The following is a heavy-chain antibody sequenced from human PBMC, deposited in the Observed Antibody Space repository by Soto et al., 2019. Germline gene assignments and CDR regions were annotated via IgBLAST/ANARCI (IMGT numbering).Heavy chain of an antibody. J-gene: IGHJ5*02. Sequence: QVQLQESGPGLVKPSQTLSLTCTVSGGSISSGGYYWSWIRQHPGKGLEWIGYIYYSGSTYYNPSLKSRVTISVDTSKNQFSLKLSFVTAADTAVYYCAREGFGELLGWVDPWGQGTLVTVSS. CDR1: GGSISSGGYY. CDR2: IYYSGST. CDR3: AREGFGELLGWVDP. D-gene: IGHD3-10*01. V-gene: IGHV4-31*03.